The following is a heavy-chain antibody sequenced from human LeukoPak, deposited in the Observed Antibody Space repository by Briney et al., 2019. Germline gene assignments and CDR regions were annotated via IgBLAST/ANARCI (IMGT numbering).Heavy chain of an antibody. J-gene: IGHJ2*01. V-gene: IGHV3-53*01. D-gene: IGHD1-26*01. CDR3: ARDGGYGSYVSPSNWHFDL. Sequence: PGGSLRLSCAASGFTVSNNYMNWVRQAPGKGLEWVSVIYSGGSTDYADSVKGRFTISRDNSKNTLYLQMNNLRAEDTAVYYCARDGGYGSYVSPSNWHFDLWGRGTLVTVSS. CDR1: GFTVSNNY. CDR2: IYSGGST.